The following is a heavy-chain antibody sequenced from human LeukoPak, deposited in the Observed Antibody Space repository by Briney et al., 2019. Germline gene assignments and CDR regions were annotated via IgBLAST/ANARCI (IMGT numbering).Heavy chain of an antibody. Sequence: GGSLRLSCAASGFTFSIYAMHWVRQAPGKGLEWVALISHDGSNKYYADSVKGRFTISRDNSKNTLYLQMNSLRAEDTAVYYCARDSNYRGVDYWGQGTLVTVSS. CDR1: GFTFSIYA. V-gene: IGHV3-30-3*01. CDR3: ARDSNYRGVDY. CDR2: ISHDGSNK. J-gene: IGHJ4*02. D-gene: IGHD4-11*01.